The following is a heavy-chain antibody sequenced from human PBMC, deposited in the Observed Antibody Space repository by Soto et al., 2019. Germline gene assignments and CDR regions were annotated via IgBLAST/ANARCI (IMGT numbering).Heavy chain of an antibody. J-gene: IGHJ4*02. V-gene: IGHV3-23*01. Sequence: EVQLLESGGGLVQPGGSLRLSCAASGFTFSSYAMSWVRQAPGKGLEWVSAISGSGGSTYYADSVKGRFTISRDNSKNTLYLQMSSLRAEDKAVYYCAIGGSGWPYFGYWGQGTLVTVSS. CDR3: AIGGSGWPYFGY. CDR1: GFTFSSYA. CDR2: ISGSGGST. D-gene: IGHD6-19*01.